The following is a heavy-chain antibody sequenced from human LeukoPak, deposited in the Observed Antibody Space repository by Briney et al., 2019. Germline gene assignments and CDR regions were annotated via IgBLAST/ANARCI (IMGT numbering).Heavy chain of an antibody. CDR2: ISGYTGNT. J-gene: IGHJ5*02. V-gene: IGHV1-18*01. CDR1: AYTFTNYG. Sequence: GASVKVSCKASAYTFTNYGIGWVRQAPGQGLEYIGWISGYTGNTNYAQKFQGRVTITADKSTSTAYMELSSLRSEDTAVYYCARGSDSSGLWYNWFDPWGQGTLVTVSS. CDR3: ARGSDSSGLWYNWFDP. D-gene: IGHD3-22*01.